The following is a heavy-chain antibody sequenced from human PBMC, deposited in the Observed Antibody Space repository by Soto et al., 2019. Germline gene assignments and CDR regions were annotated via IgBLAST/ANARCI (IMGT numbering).Heavy chain of an antibody. J-gene: IGHJ4*02. CDR3: ARGRYYDSSGYYCLFDY. CDR2: IIPIFGTA. CDR1: GGTFSSYA. Sequence: QVQLVQSGAEVKKPGSSVKVSCKASGGTFSSYAISWVRQAPGQGLEWMGGIIPIFGTANYAQKCQGRVTITADESTSTAYMELSSLRSEDTAVYYCARGRYYDSSGYYCLFDYWGQGTLVTVSS. D-gene: IGHD3-22*01. V-gene: IGHV1-69*01.